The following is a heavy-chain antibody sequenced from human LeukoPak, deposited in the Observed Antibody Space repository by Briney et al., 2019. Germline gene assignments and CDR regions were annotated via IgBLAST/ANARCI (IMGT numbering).Heavy chain of an antibody. J-gene: IGHJ3*02. Sequence: SETLSLTCTVSGGSISSSSYYWGWIRQPPGKGLEWIGSIYYSGSTYYNPSLKSRVTISVDTSKNQFSLKLSSGTAADTAVYYCARDSTDLYYYDSSGHRGFFDIWGQGTMVTVSS. CDR2: IYYSGST. D-gene: IGHD3-22*01. V-gene: IGHV4-39*07. CDR1: GGSISSSSYY. CDR3: ARDSTDLYYYDSSGHRGFFDI.